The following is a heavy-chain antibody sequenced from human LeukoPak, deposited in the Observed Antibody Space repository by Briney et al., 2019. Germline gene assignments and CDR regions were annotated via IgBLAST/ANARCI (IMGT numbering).Heavy chain of an antibody. Sequence: GGSLRLSCAASGFSFSSYAMSWVRQGPGKGLEWVSSVSESGDGTYYADSVMGRFIISRDNSRKTFHLQMDSLRADDTAIYYCAKGKVNHLGALDFWGQGTLVTVSS. D-gene: IGHD1-26*01. CDR2: VSESGDGT. V-gene: IGHV3-23*01. CDR3: AKGKVNHLGALDF. CDR1: GFSFSSYA. J-gene: IGHJ4*02.